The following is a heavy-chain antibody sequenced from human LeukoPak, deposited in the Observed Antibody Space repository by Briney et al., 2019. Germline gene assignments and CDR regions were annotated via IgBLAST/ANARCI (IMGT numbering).Heavy chain of an antibody. CDR2: ISYDGSNK. CDR1: GFTFSSYG. D-gene: IGHD6-19*01. CDR3: AKGRAKRQWLVLSDP. V-gene: IGHV3-30*18. Sequence: GGSLRLSRAASGFTFSSYGMHWVRQAPGKGLEWVAVISYDGSNKYYADSVKGRFTIPRDNSKNTLYLLMNSLRAEDTAVYYCAKGRAKRQWLVLSDPWGQGTLVTVSS. J-gene: IGHJ5*02.